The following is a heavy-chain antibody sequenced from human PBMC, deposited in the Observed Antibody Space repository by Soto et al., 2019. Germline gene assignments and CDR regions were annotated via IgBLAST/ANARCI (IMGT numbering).Heavy chain of an antibody. Sequence: QVQLVESGGGVVQPGRSLRLSCAASGFSFSSYGMHWVRQAPGKGLEWVALISYDGNNKYYADSVKGRFTISRDNSKNALFRQMNSLRAEDTAVYYCAKDRGSTSCYSLAFCYYYGMDVWGQGTTVTVSS. V-gene: IGHV3-30*18. CDR2: ISYDGNNK. J-gene: IGHJ6*02. CDR1: GFSFSSYG. D-gene: IGHD2-2*01. CDR3: AKDRGSTSCYSLAFCYYYGMDV.